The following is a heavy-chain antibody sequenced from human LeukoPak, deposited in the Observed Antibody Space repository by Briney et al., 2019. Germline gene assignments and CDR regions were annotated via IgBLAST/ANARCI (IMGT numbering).Heavy chain of an antibody. J-gene: IGHJ4*02. CDR3: AKDDSSSAGTLPLY. V-gene: IGHV3-30*18. CDR2: ISYDGSNK. CDR1: GFTFSSYG. Sequence: GGSLRLSCAAFGFTFSSYGMHWVRQAPGKGLEWVAVISYDGSNKYYADSVKGRFTISRDNSKNTLYLQMNSLRAEDTAVYYCAKDDSSSAGTLPLYWGQGTLVTVSS. D-gene: IGHD6-6*01.